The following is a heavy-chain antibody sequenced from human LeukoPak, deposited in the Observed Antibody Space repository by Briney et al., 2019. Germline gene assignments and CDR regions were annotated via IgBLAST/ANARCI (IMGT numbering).Heavy chain of an antibody. CDR1: GFTFSSYV. CDR3: ARTTSDAFDI. V-gene: IGHV3-30*04. Sequence: PGGSLRLSCAASGFTFSSYVMHWVRQAPGKGLEWVAVISYDGSNKYYADSVKGRFTISRDNSKNTLYLQMNSLRAEDTAVYYCARTTSDAFDIWGQGTMVTVSS. D-gene: IGHD1-1*01. J-gene: IGHJ3*02. CDR2: ISYDGSNK.